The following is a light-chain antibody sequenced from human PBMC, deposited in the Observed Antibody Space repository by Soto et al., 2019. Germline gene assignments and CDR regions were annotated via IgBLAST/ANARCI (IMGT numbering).Light chain of an antibody. CDR3: SSYTGGNPSYV. V-gene: IGLV2-8*01. CDR1: SSDVGGYDY. CDR2: EVT. Sequence: QSVLTQPPSVSGSPGQSVTISCTGTSSDVGGYDYVSWYQQHPGKAPKLMIYEVTIRPSGVSDRFSGSKSGNTASLTVSGLQAEDEADYYCSSYTGGNPSYVFGTGTKVT. J-gene: IGLJ1*01.